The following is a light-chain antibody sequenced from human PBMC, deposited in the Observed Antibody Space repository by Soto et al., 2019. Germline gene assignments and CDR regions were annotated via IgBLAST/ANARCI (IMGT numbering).Light chain of an antibody. J-gene: IGKJ1*01. CDR1: QSISSW. Sequence: DIQMTQSPSTVSAPVGDRVTITCRASQSISSWLAWYQQKPGKAPKLLIYDASSLQSGVPSRFSGSGSGTEFTLTIISLHPDDFATYYCQQYKTYSPWTFGQG. CDR2: DAS. CDR3: QQYKTYSPWT. V-gene: IGKV1-5*01.